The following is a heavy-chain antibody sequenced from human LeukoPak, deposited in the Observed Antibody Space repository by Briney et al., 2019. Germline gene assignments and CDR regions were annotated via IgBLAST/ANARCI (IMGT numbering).Heavy chain of an antibody. CDR3: AREKGSEYYYGSGSYYFDY. V-gene: IGHV1-69*13. CDR1: GGTLSSYA. Sequence: GASVKVSCKASGGTLSSYAISWVRQAPGQGLEWMGGIIPIFGTANYAQKFQGRVTITADESTSTAYMELSSLRSEDTAVYYCAREKGSEYYYGSGSYYFDYWGQGTLVTVSS. D-gene: IGHD3-10*01. CDR2: IIPIFGTA. J-gene: IGHJ4*02.